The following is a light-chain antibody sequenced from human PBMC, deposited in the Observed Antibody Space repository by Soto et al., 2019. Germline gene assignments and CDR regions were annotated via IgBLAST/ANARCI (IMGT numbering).Light chain of an antibody. V-gene: IGKV1-39*01. CDR2: AAS. Sequence: QKTQTPSFLSASKSYRVTISCRASQDVSNYLAWYQKKPGKAPKLLIYAASSLQSGVPSRFSGSGSGTDFTLTICSLQPEDFATYYCQQSYSTPISSGDGTRLEIK. J-gene: IGKJ5*01. CDR3: QQSYSTPIS. CDR1: QDVSNY.